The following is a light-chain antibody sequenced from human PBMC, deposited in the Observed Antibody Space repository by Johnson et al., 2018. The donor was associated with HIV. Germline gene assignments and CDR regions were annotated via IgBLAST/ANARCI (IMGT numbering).Light chain of an antibody. CDR2: DNN. Sequence: QSLLTQPPSVSAAPGQKVTISCSGSSSNIGNNYVSWYQHLPGTAPKLLIYDNNERPSGIPDRFSGPKSGTSATLGITGLQTGDEADYYCGTWDSSLSALYVFGTGTKVTVL. CDR3: GTWDSSLSALYV. CDR1: SSNIGNNY. V-gene: IGLV1-51*01. J-gene: IGLJ1*01.